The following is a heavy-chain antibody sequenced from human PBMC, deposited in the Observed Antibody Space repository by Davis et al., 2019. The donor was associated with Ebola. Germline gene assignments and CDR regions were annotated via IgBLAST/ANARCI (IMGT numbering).Heavy chain of an antibody. V-gene: IGHV1-2*02. CDR1: GYTFTGYY. J-gene: IGHJ5*02. Sequence: ASVKVSCKASGYTFTGYYMHWVRQAPGQGLEWMGWINPNSGGTNYAQKFQGRVTMTRDTSISTAYMELSRLRSDDTAVYYCARLYCSSTSCRIRGPNHNWFDPWGQGTLVTVSS. D-gene: IGHD2-2*01. CDR2: INPNSGGT. CDR3: ARLYCSSTSCRIRGPNHNWFDP.